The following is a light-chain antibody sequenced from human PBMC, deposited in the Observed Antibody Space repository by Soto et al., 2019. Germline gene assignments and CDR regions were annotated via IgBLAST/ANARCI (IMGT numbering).Light chain of an antibody. Sequence: IVLTHSPGTLSLSPWERATLSCRASQSVSSYYLAWYQQKPGQAPRLLIYAASSRATGIPDRFSGGGSGTDFTLTISRLEPEDFAVYYCQQCGSSPWTFGQGTKVDIK. CDR1: QSVSSYY. CDR2: AAS. CDR3: QQCGSSPWT. V-gene: IGKV3-20*01. J-gene: IGKJ1*01.